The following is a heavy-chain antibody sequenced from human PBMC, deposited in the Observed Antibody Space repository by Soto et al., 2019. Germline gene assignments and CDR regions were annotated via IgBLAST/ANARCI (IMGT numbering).Heavy chain of an antibody. D-gene: IGHD2-15*01. J-gene: IGHJ4*02. Sequence: QVQLVQSGAEVKKPGSSVKVSCTASGGTFSSYAISWVRQAPGQGLEWMGGIIPIFGTANYAQKFQGRVTITADESTSTAYMELSSLRSEDTAVYYCARAYCSGGSCYSRRPFDYWGQGTLVTVSS. V-gene: IGHV1-69*01. CDR2: IIPIFGTA. CDR1: GGTFSSYA. CDR3: ARAYCSGGSCYSRRPFDY.